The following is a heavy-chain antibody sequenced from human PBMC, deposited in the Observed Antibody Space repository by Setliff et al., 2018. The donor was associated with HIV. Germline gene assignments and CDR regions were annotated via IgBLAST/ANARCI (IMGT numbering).Heavy chain of an antibody. J-gene: IGHJ5*02. Sequence: SEILSLTCAVSGGSISSSNWWSWVRQPPGKGLEWIGEIYHSGSANYNPSLKSRVIISIDKSKNKFSLKVSSVTAADTAVYYCARILVAAAGTGFDPWGQGILVTVSS. CDR3: ARILVAAAGTGFDP. V-gene: IGHV4-4*02. CDR2: IYHSGSA. CDR1: GGSISSSNW. D-gene: IGHD6-13*01.